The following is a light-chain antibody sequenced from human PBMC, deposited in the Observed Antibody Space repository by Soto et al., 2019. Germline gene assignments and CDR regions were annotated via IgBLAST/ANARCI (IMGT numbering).Light chain of an antibody. J-gene: IGLJ1*01. CDR1: SSNIGAGYD. Sequence: QSVLTQPPSVSGAPGQRVTISCTGSSSNIGAGYDVHWYQQLPGTAPKLLIYGNINRPSGVPDRFSGSKSGTSASLAITGCQAEDEADYYCQSYDSSLNGRVFGTGTKLTVL. CDR3: QSYDSSLNGRV. V-gene: IGLV1-40*01. CDR2: GNI.